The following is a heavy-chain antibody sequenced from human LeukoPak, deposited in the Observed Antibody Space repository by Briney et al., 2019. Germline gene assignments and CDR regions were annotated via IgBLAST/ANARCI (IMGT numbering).Heavy chain of an antibody. V-gene: IGHV3-23*01. CDR2: ISGSGGST. CDR1: GFTFSAYG. Sequence: PGGSLRLSCATSGFTFSAYGMHWVRQAPGKGLEWVSAISGSGGSTYYADSVKGRFTISRDNSKNTLYLQMNSLRAEDTAVYYCAKAELGIANYWYFDLWGRGTLVTVSS. CDR3: AKAELGIANYWYFDL. J-gene: IGHJ2*01. D-gene: IGHD7-27*01.